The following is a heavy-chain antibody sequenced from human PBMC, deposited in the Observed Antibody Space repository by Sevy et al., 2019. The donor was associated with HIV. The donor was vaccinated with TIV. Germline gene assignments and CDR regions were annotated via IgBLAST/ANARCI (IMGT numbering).Heavy chain of an antibody. CDR3: ARVPTYYYGSRTYFDY. CDR2: IGVYNGNA. J-gene: IGHJ4*02. Sequence: ASVKVSCKASGYSFTSYGISWVRQAPGQGLEWMGWIGVYNGNANSAQKLQGRVIMTTDKSTSKAYMGLRSLGSDDTAVYYCARVPTYYYGSRTYFDYWGQGTLVTVSS. D-gene: IGHD3-10*01. CDR1: GYSFTSYG. V-gene: IGHV1-18*01.